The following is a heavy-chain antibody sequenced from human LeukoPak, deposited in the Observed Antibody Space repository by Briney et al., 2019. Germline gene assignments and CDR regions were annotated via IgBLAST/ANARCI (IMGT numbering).Heavy chain of an antibody. D-gene: IGHD6-13*01. CDR3: ARPYSSSWYYYFDY. V-gene: IGHV3-30*04. CDR2: ISYDGSNK. J-gene: IGHJ4*02. CDR1: GFTFSSYA. Sequence: GGSLRLSCAASGFTFSSYAMHWVRQAPGKGLEWVAVISYDGSNKYYADSVKGRFTISRDNSKNTLYLQMNSLRAEDSAVYYCARPYSSSWYYYFDYWGQGTLVTVSS.